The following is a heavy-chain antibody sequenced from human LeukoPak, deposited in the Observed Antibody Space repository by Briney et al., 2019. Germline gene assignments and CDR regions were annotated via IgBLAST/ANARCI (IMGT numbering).Heavy chain of an antibody. J-gene: IGHJ4*02. CDR2: IYYSGLT. V-gene: IGHV4-31*03. D-gene: IGHD3-10*01. Sequence: PPQTLSLTCTVSGGSTSSGGYYWSWIRQHPGKGLEWIGYIYYSGLTYYNPSLGSRVTVSLDTSRNQFSLKLTSVTAADTAVYYCARERTYFGSGSYPDSWGQGTLVTVSS. CDR1: GGSTSSGGYY. CDR3: ARERTYFGSGSYPDS.